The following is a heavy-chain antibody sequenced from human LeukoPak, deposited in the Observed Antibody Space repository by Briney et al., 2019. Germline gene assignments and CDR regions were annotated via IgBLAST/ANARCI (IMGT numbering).Heavy chain of an antibody. V-gene: IGHV4-34*01. J-gene: IGHJ5*02. CDR2: INHSGST. D-gene: IGHD2-15*01. CDR1: GGSFSNYY. Sequence: KPSETLSLTCAVYGGSFSNYYWSWIRQPPGKGLEWIGEINHSGSTNYNPSLKSRVTISVDTSKNQFSLKLSSVTAADTALYHCASGGGHSSGYCSGGSCPSGWFDPWGQGTLVTVSS. CDR3: ASGGGHSSGYCSGGSCPSGWFDP.